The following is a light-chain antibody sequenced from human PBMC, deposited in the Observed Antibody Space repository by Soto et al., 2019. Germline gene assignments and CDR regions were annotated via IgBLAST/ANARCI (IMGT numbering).Light chain of an antibody. V-gene: IGKV3-20*01. J-gene: IGKJ1*01. CDR1: QIFSSTS. Sequence: EVVLTQFPGTLSLSPGESATLSCRASQIFSSTSLAWYQQKPGQAPRLLIYGASNRATGIPDRFSGSGSGTDFILTISRLEPEDCAGYYCQQYDSSPRTFGQGTKVDI. CDR3: QQYDSSPRT. CDR2: GAS.